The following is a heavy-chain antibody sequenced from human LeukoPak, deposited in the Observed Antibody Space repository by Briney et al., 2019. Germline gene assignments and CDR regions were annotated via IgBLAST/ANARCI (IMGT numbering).Heavy chain of an antibody. CDR1: GFTSSSYG. J-gene: IGHJ4*02. CDR2: IRYDGSNK. Sequence: LTGGSLRLSCAASGFTSSSYGMHWVRQAPGKGLEWVAFIRYDGSNKYYADSVKGRFTISRDNSKNTLYLQMKSLRAEDAAVYYCAKLSFYFDYWGQGTLVTVSS. CDR3: AKLSFYFDY. V-gene: IGHV3-30*02.